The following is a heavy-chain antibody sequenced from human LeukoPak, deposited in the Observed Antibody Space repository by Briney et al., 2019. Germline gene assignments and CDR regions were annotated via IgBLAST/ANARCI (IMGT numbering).Heavy chain of an antibody. CDR2: IHPNTGGT. Sequence: GASVKVSCKASGYTFTGHYIHWVRQAPGQGLEWMGWIHPNTGGTKYAQKFQGRVTMTRDTSSSTAYMELSSLGSADTAVYYCASEYKYDSSGANAFDIWGQGTMVTVSS. D-gene: IGHD3-22*01. V-gene: IGHV1-2*02. CDR1: GYTFTGHY. CDR3: ASEYKYDSSGANAFDI. J-gene: IGHJ3*02.